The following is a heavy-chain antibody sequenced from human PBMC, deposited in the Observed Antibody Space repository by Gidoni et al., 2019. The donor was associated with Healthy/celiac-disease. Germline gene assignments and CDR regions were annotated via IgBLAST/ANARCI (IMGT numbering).Heavy chain of an antibody. J-gene: IGHJ4*02. CDR3: TTPGEDYGDSVGPAGPIDY. Sequence: EVQLVESGGGLVKPGGSLRLSCAASGFTFSNAWMSWVRQAPGKGLEWVGRIKSKTDGGTTDYAAPVKGRFTISRDDSKNTLYLQMNSLKTEDTAVYYCTTPGEDYGDSVGPAGPIDYWGQGTLVTVSS. CDR1: GFTFSNAW. CDR2: IKSKTDGGTT. V-gene: IGHV3-15*01. D-gene: IGHD4-17*01.